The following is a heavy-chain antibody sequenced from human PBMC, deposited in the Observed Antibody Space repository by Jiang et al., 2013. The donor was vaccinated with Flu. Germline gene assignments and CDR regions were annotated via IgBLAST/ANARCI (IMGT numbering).Heavy chain of an antibody. Sequence: QKFQGRVTMTRDTSISTAYMELSRLRSDDTAVYYCARVPSYYTYYFDYWGQGTLVTVSS. J-gene: IGHJ4*02. V-gene: IGHV1-2*02. D-gene: IGHD3-10*01. CDR3: ARVPSYYTYYFDY.